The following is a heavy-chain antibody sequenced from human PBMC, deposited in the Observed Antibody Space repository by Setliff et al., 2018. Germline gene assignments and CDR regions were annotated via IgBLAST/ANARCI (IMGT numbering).Heavy chain of an antibody. CDR2: INPSGGIA. Sequence: GASVKVSCKASGYTFTNYYMHWVRQAPGQGLEWMGIINPSGGIANYAQKFQGRVTMTSDTSTSTAYMELRSLRSDDTAVYYCARVTIAVAGYFDFWGQGTLVTVSS. J-gene: IGHJ4*02. D-gene: IGHD6-19*01. CDR3: ARVTIAVAGYFDF. V-gene: IGHV1-46*01. CDR1: GYTFTNYY.